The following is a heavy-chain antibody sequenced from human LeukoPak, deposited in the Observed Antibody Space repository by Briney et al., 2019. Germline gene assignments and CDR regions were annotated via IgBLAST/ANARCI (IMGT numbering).Heavy chain of an antibody. CDR3: ARAFSPPDYYFDY. CDR1: GFTFSIYS. J-gene: IGHJ4*02. CDR2: ISSGSSTV. Sequence: GGSLRLSCAASGFTFSIYSANWVRQAPGKGLEWVSYISSGSSTVYYADSLQGRFTISRDNAKNSVYLQMNSLRDEDTAVYYCARAFSPPDYYFDYWGQGTLVTVSS. V-gene: IGHV3-48*02.